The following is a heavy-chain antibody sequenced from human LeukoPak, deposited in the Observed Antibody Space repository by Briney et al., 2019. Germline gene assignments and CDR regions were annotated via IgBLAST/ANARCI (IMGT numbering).Heavy chain of an antibody. V-gene: IGHV4-59*01. CDR2: IYYSGST. Sequence: PSETLSLTCTVSGGSISSYYWSWIRQPPGKGLEWIGYIYYSGSTNYNPSLKSRVTISVDTSKNQFSLKLSFVTAADTAVYYCARVGWGRYGYFDYWGQGTLVTVSS. CDR3: ARVGWGRYGYFDY. D-gene: IGHD7-27*01. J-gene: IGHJ4*02. CDR1: GGSISSYY.